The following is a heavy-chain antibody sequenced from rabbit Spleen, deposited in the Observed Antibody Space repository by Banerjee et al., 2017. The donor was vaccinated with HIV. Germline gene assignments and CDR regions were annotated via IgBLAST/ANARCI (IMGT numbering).Heavy chain of an antibody. CDR1: GFSFSDRDV. D-gene: IGHD1-1*01. CDR3: ARDLVAVIGWNFNL. CDR2: INTATAKG. Sequence: QEQLEESGGGLVKPEGSLTLTCKASGFSFSDRDVMCWVRQAPGKGLEWIACINTATAKGVYASWVNGRFIMSRTSSTKVTLQMTSLTAADTATYFCARDLVAVIGWNFNLWGPGTLVTVS. J-gene: IGHJ4*01. V-gene: IGHV1S45*01.